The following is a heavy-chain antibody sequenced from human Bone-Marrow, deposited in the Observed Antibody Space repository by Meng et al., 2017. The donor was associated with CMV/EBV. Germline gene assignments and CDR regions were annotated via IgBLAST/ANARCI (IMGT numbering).Heavy chain of an antibody. Sequence: SETLSLTCTVSGGPISSCNYCWGWIRQPPGKGLEWIGSISYSGSTYYNPSLKSRVTISVDTSKNQFSLKLSSVTAADTAVYYCARQSSGIFDYWGQGTLVTVSS. CDR3: ARQSSGIFDY. J-gene: IGHJ4*02. V-gene: IGHV4-39*01. CDR1: GGPISSCNYC. D-gene: IGHD1-26*01. CDR2: ISYSGST.